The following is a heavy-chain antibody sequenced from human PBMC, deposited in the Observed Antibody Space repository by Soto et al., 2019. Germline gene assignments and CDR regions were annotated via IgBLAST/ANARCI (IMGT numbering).Heavy chain of an antibody. CDR1: GDSVSSNSVA. V-gene: IGHV6-1*01. D-gene: IGHD3-3*01. J-gene: IGHJ3*02. Sequence: QVPLQQSGPGLVKPSQTLSLTCAISGDSVSSNSVAWNWIRQCPSRGLEWLGRTYYRSKWYNDYGVTVKGRITINPDTSKNQFSLQLNSVTPEDTAVYYCARGRFNAFGIWGQGTMVTVSS. CDR3: ARGRFNAFGI. CDR2: TYYRSKWYN.